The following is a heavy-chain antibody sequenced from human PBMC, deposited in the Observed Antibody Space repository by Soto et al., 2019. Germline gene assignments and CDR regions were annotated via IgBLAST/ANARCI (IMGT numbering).Heavy chain of an antibody. J-gene: IGHJ5*01. V-gene: IGHV4-30-4*08. CDR2: IYKSATT. CDR1: GGSITTGDFY. D-gene: IGHD2-15*01. Sequence: SETLSLTCIVSGGSITTGDFYWTWIHHPPGKGLEYIGYIYKSATTYYNPSFESRVAISLDTSKSQFSLNVTSVTAADTAVYFCARGRYCLTGRCFPNWFDSWGQGTLVTVSS. CDR3: ARGRYCLTGRCFPNWFDS.